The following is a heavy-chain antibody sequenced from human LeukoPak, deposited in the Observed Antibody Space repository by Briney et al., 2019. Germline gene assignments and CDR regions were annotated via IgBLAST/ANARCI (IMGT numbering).Heavy chain of an antibody. Sequence: GGSLRLSCAASGFTFSSYSMNWVRQAPGKGLEWVSSISSSSSYIYYADSVKGRFTISRANAKNSLYLQMNSLRAEDTAVYYCPRDLVPLAESGGYPHADYWGQGTLVTVSA. CDR3: PRDLVPLAESGGYPHADY. CDR1: GFTFSSYS. CDR2: ISSSSSYI. V-gene: IGHV3-21*01. D-gene: IGHD2-15*01. J-gene: IGHJ4*02.